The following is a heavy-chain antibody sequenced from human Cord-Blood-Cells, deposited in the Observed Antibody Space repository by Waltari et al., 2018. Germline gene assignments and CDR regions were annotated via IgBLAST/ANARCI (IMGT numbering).Heavy chain of an antibody. Sequence: QLQLQESGPGLVKPSETLSLTCTVSGGSISSSSYYWGWIRQPPGKGLEWIGSIYYSGSTYYTPSLKSRVTISVDTSKNQFSLKLSSVTAADTAVYYRARRGRGDYAFDIWGQGTMVTVSS. V-gene: IGHV4-39*01. J-gene: IGHJ3*02. CDR2: IYYSGST. D-gene: IGHD2-21*02. CDR3: ARRGRGDYAFDI. CDR1: GGSISSSSYY.